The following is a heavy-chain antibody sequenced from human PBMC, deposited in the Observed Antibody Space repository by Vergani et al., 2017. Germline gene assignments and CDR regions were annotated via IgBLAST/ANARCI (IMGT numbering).Heavy chain of an antibody. CDR1: GFSLSTSGMC. CDR2: IDWDDDK. D-gene: IGHD6-13*01. Sequence: QVTLRESGPALVKPTQTLTLTCTFSGFSLSTSGMCVSWIRQPPGKALEWLALIDWDDDKYYRTSLKTRLTISKDTSKNQVVLTMTSMDPVDTATYYCARILLPRGAAGTDGGWFDPWGQGTLVTVSS. J-gene: IGHJ5*02. CDR3: ARILLPRGAAGTDGGWFDP. V-gene: IGHV2-70*01.